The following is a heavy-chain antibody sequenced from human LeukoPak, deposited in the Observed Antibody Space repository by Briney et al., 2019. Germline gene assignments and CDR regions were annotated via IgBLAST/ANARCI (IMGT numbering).Heavy chain of an antibody. CDR1: GGSISRGTYY. CDR2: IYYSGST. V-gene: IGHV4-39*01. D-gene: IGHD6-13*01. Sequence: SETLSLTCTVSGGSISRGTYYWAWIRQPPGKGLEWIGSIYYSGSTYYNPSLKSRVTISVDTSKNQFSLKVSSVTAADTAVYYCARQPSSSAAAGGPPDYWGQGTLVTVSS. J-gene: IGHJ4*02. CDR3: ARQPSSSAAAGGPPDY.